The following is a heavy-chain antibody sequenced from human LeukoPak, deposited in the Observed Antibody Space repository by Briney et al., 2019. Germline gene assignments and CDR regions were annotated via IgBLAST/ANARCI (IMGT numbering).Heavy chain of an antibody. CDR2: ISSSSSYI. V-gene: IGHV3-21*01. Sequence: PGGSLRLSCAASGFTFSSYSMNWVRQAPGKGLEWVSSISSSSSYIYYADSVKGRFTISRDNAKNSLYLQMNSLRDEDTAVYYCARTGDYDYGEWGYYYGMDVWGQGTTVTVSS. CDR1: GFTFSSYS. J-gene: IGHJ6*02. CDR3: ARTGDYDYGEWGYYYGMDV. D-gene: IGHD4-17*01.